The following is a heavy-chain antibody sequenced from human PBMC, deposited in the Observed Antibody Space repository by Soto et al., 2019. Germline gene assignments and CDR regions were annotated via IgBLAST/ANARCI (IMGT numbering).Heavy chain of an antibody. CDR2: INHSGST. CDR1: GGSFSGYY. J-gene: IGHJ4*02. CDR3: ASGMTHARASY. V-gene: IGHV4-34*01. Sequence: QVQLQQWGAGLLKPSETLSLTCAVYGGSFSGYYWSWIRQPPGKGLEWIGEINHSGSTNYNPSLKSRVTISVDTSKNQFSLKLSSVTAADTVVYYCASGMTHARASYWGQGTLVTVSS.